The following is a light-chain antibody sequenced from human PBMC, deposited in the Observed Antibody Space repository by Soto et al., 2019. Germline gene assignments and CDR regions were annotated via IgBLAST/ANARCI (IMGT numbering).Light chain of an antibody. V-gene: IGLV2-11*01. J-gene: IGLJ2*01. CDR2: DVS. CDR1: SSDIGGYNY. CDR3: CSDAHSYVI. Sequence: LTQPRSVSGSPGQSVTISCTGTSSDIGGYNYVSWYQQHPGKAPKFVIYDVSKRPSGVPDRFSGSKSGNTASLTISGLQAEDEADYYCCSDAHSYVIFGEGTKVTVL.